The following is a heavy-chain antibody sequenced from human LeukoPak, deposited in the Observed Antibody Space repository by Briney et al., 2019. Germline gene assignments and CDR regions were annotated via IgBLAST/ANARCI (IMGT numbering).Heavy chain of an antibody. D-gene: IGHD2-21*02. V-gene: IGHV1-2*02. Sequence: GASVKVSCKASGYTFTGFFMHWVRQAPGRGLEWMGWINPNIGDAYYAQKFQGRVTMTRDRSINTAYMELSRLTSDDTAVYYCARMDLDGGDSIGFDSWGQGTLVTVSS. CDR3: ARMDLDGGDSIGFDS. CDR1: GYTFTGFF. CDR2: INPNIGDA. J-gene: IGHJ5*01.